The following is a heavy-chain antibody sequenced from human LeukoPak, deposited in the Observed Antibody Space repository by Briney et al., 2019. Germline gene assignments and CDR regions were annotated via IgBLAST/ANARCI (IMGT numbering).Heavy chain of an antibody. CDR1: GGSISSNSYY. CDR2: IYYSGST. V-gene: IGHV4-39*07. D-gene: IGHD6-19*01. J-gene: IGHJ4*02. CDR3: ARLSSGWYFFDY. Sequence: SETLSLTCTVSGGSISSNSYYWGWIRQPPGKGLKWIGIIYYSGSTYYNPSLKSRVTISVDTSTNQFSLKLNSVTAADTAVYYCARLSSGWYFFDYWGQGTLVTVSS.